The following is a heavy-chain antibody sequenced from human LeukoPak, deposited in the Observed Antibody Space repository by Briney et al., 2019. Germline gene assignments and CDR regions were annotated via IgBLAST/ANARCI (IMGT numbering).Heavy chain of an antibody. D-gene: IGHD3-9*01. J-gene: IGHJ5*02. CDR3: ARGGYDILTGTSFFDP. V-gene: IGHV3-11*05. CDR2: ISSSGTYA. Sequence: GGSLRLSCVASGFTFSGYYMSWIRQAPGKGLQYVSYISSSGTYANYANSVKGRFTNSRDNARNSLYLQMNSLRADDTAVYYCARGGYDILTGTSFFDPWGQGTLVTVSS. CDR1: GFTFSGYY.